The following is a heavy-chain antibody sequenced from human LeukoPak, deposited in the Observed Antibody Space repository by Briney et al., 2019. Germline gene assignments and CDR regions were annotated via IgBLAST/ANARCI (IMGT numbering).Heavy chain of an antibody. CDR2: IYYSGST. V-gene: IGHV4-59*01. CDR1: GGSISSYY. D-gene: IGHD2-2*01. J-gene: IGHJ4*02. Sequence: PSETLSLTCTVSGGSISSYYWSWIRQPPGKGLEWIGYIYYSGSTNYNPSLKSRVTISVDTSKNQFSLKLSPVTAADTAVYYCARGKYQLRYYFDYWGQGTLVTVSS. CDR3: ARGKYQLRYYFDY.